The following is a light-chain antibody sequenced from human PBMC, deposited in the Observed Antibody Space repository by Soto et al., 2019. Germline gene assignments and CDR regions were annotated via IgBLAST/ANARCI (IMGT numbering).Light chain of an antibody. V-gene: IGKV3-15*01. Sequence: ELVMTQSPATLSVSPGERATLSCRASQSVSSNLAWYQQKPGQAPRLLIYGASTRATGISARFSGSGSETEFTLTISSLQSEDFAVYYCQQYNKWPTTFGGGTKVEIK. J-gene: IGKJ4*01. CDR3: QQYNKWPTT. CDR1: QSVSSN. CDR2: GAS.